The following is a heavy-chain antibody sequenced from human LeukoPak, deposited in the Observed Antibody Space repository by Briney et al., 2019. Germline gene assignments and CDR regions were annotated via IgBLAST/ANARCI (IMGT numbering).Heavy chain of an antibody. V-gene: IGHV3-33*01. J-gene: IGHJ4*02. CDR1: GFTFSSYG. Sequence: GRSLRLSCAASGFTFSSYGMHWVRQAPGKGLEWVAVIWYDGSNKYYADSVKGRLTISRDNSKNTLYLQMNSLRAEDTAVYYCARLNYDFWSGYYFDYWGQGTLVTVSS. CDR2: IWYDGSNK. CDR3: ARLNYDFWSGYYFDY. D-gene: IGHD3-3*01.